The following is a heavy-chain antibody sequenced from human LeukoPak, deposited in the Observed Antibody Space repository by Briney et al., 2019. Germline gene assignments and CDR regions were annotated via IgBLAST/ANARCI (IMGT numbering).Heavy chain of an antibody. D-gene: IGHD6-19*01. V-gene: IGHV4-4*02. CDR2: IHHSGST. Sequence: SETLSLTCGVSGDPISSTNWWTWVRQPPGKGLEWIGEIHHSGSTHKNPSLQSRVSISLDKSKNQFSLNLNSVTAADTAVYYCARGKVVAGTPGQNSWDYWGQGTLVTVSS. CDR3: ARGKVVAGTPGQNSWDY. CDR1: GDPISSTNW. J-gene: IGHJ4*02.